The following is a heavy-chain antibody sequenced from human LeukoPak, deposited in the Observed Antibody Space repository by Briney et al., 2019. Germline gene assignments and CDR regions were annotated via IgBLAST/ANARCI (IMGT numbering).Heavy chain of an antibody. CDR2: IYYSGST. CDR3: ARHTDNRGSYLHIFDY. D-gene: IGHD1-26*01. Sequence: SETLSLTCTVSGGSISSSSYYWGWIRQPPGKGLEWIGSIYYSGSTYYNPSLKSRVTISVDTSKNQFSLKLSSVTAADTAVYYCARHTDNRGSYLHIFDYWGQGTLVTVSS. J-gene: IGHJ4*02. CDR1: GGSISSSSYY. V-gene: IGHV4-39*01.